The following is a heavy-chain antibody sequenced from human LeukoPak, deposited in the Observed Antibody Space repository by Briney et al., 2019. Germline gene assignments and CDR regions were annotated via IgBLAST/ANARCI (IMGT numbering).Heavy chain of an antibody. CDR2: IYNAGST. J-gene: IGHJ4*02. CDR3: ARYYSDSGGFYTPPY. V-gene: IGHV4-31*01. CDR1: GDSINSGGYY. D-gene: IGHD3-22*01. Sequence: TSETLSLTCTVSGDSINSGGYYWSWIRQHPGEDLEWIGYIYNAGSTYYNPSLKSQVTISVDTSKNQFFLKLTSVTAADAAVYYCARYYSDSGGFYTPPYWGQGTLVTVSS.